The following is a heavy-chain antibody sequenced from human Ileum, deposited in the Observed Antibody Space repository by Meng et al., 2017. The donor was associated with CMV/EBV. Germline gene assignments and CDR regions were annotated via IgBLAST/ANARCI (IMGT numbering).Heavy chain of an antibody. Sequence: GELGGGVVQPGGSLRLSCVTSEFPFNIYDMHWVRQAPGKGLDWVTCIRHDGSEDFYVDSVKGRFTISRDNSKNTLYLQMNSLRVDDSALYYCTKGGFDSWGQGTLVTVSS. D-gene: IGHD2-15*01. CDR2: IRHDGSED. CDR3: TKGGFDS. J-gene: IGHJ4*02. V-gene: IGHV3-30*02. CDR1: EFPFNIYD.